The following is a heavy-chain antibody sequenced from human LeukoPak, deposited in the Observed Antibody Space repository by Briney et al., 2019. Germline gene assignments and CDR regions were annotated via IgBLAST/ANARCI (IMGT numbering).Heavy chain of an antibody. D-gene: IGHD6-19*01. CDR1: GGSISSGGDY. CDR3: ARQVAGIGLYYFDY. CDR2: IYYSGST. J-gene: IGHJ4*02. V-gene: IGHV4-30-2*03. Sequence: SETLSLTCTVSGGSISSGGDYWSWIRQPPGKGLEWIGYIYYSGSTYYNPSLKSRVTISVDTSKNQFSLKLTSVTAADTAVYYCARQVAGIGLYYFDYWGQGTLVTVSS.